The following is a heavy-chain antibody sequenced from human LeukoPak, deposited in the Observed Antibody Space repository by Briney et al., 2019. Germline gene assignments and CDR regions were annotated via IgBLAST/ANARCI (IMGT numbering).Heavy chain of an antibody. Sequence: ASVKVSCKASGGTFSSYAISWVRQAPGQGLERMGGIIPIFGTANYAQKFQGRVTITTDESTSTAYMELSSLRSEDTAVYYCARVWGTVTTTYWFDPWGQGTLVTVSS. J-gene: IGHJ5*02. V-gene: IGHV1-69*05. CDR1: GGTFSSYA. D-gene: IGHD4-17*01. CDR2: IIPIFGTA. CDR3: ARVWGTVTTTYWFDP.